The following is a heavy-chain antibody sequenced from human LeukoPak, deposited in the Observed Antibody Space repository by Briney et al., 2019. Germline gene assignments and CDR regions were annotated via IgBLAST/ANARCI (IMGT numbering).Heavy chain of an antibody. CDR1: GFTFSSYW. CDR2: IASDGSST. J-gene: IGHJ4*02. D-gene: IGHD4-23*01. V-gene: IGHV3-74*01. Sequence: GGSLRLSCAAPGFTFSSYWMNWVRQAPGKGLVWVSRIASDGSSTTYADSVKGRFSISRDNAKNTLYLQMNSLRVEDTAVYFCARGRPHGNDYWGQGTLVTVSS. CDR3: ARGRPHGNDY.